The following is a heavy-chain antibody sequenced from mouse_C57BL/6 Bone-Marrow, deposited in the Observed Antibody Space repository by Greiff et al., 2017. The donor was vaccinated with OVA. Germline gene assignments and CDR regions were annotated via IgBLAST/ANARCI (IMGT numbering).Heavy chain of an antibody. V-gene: IGHV1-69*01. D-gene: IGHD1-1*01. CDR2: IDPSDSYT. CDR1: GYTFTSYW. J-gene: IGHJ4*01. Sequence: VQLQQPGAELVMPGASVKLSCKASGYTFTSYWMHWVKQRPGQGLEWIGEIDPSDSYTNYNQKFKGKSTLTVDKSSSTAYMQLSSLTSEDSAVYYCARSITTVGESYAMDYWGQGTSVTVSS. CDR3: ARSITTVGESYAMDY.